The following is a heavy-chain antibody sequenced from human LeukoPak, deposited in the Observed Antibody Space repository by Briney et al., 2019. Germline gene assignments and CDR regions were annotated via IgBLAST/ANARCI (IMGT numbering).Heavy chain of an antibody. J-gene: IGHJ4*02. CDR1: GFSFSTYA. CDR3: VEDVVVVVAAKPGI. CDR2: ISGSDDST. Sequence: PGGSLRLSCAASGFSFSTYAMSWVRQAPGKGLEWVSSISGSDDSTYYADAVKGRFTISRDNSKNTLYLQMNSLRAEDTAVYYCVEDVVVVVAAKPGIWGQGTLVTVSS. D-gene: IGHD2-15*01. V-gene: IGHV3-23*01.